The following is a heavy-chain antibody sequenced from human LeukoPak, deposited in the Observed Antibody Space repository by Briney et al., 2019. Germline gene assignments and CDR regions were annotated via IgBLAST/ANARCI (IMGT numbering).Heavy chain of an antibody. CDR3: VKSNSRYQPWTLDI. J-gene: IGHJ3*02. Sequence: PSETLSLTCTVSSGSFRTYYWSWRRQPPGKGRGWVGYIFYNEGTSYNPSLKSRVTISVDTSNNPLSLKVNSVTAADTAMYYCVKSNSRYQPWTLDIWGRGAMVTVSS. CDR2: IFYNEGT. CDR1: SGSFRTYY. V-gene: IGHV4-59*01. D-gene: IGHD2-2*01.